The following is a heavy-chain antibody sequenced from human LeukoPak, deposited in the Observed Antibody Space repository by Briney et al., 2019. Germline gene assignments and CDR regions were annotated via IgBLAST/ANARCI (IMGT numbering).Heavy chain of an antibody. CDR2: IWYDGSNK. CDR1: GFTFSSYG. J-gene: IGHJ5*02. Sequence: PGGSLRLSCAASGFTFSSYGMHWVRQAPGKGLEWVAVIWYDGSNKYYADSVKGRFTISRDNSKNTLYLQMNSLRAEDTAVYYCARAGPYSSSSGWFDPWGQGTLVTVSS. V-gene: IGHV3-33*01. CDR3: ARAGPYSSSSGWFDP. D-gene: IGHD6-6*01.